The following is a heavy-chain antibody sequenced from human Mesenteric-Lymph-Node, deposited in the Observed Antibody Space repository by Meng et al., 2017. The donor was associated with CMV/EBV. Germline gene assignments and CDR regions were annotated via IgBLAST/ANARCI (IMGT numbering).Heavy chain of an antibody. J-gene: IGHJ6*02. Sequence: GESLKISCAASGFTFSSYAMSWVRQAPGKGLEWVSSISSSSSYIYYADSVKGRFTISRDNAKNSLYLQMNSLRAEDTAVYYCAQSGYDYYYYYYYGMDVWGQGTTVTVSS. D-gene: IGHD5-12*01. CDR1: GFTFSSYA. V-gene: IGHV3-21*01. CDR2: ISSSSSYI. CDR3: AQSGYDYYYYYYYGMDV.